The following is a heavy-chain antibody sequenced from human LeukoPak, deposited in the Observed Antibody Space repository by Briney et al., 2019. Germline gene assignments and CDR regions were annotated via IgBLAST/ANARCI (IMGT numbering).Heavy chain of an antibody. D-gene: IGHD1-26*01. Sequence: GGSLRLSCAASGYTFSRYWMHWVRQVPGRGLEWVSRLNEDGRITTYSDSVQGRFIISRDNSKNTLYLQMYSLRAEDTALYFCARDLGGIAGSWGQGTLVSVSS. V-gene: IGHV3-74*01. CDR1: GYTFSRYW. CDR3: ARDLGGIAGS. CDR2: LNEDGRIT. J-gene: IGHJ1*01.